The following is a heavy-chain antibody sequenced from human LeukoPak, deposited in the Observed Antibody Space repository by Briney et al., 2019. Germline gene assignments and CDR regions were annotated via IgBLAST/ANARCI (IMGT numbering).Heavy chain of an antibody. D-gene: IGHD6-19*01. CDR3: ATISSGWHSDEY. CDR1: GYTFTSYD. Sequence: ASVKVSCKASGYTFTSYDINWVRQATGQGLECMGWMNPNSGYTGYAQKFQGRVTMTRNTSINTAYMELSNLRSEDTAVYYCATISSGWHSDEYWGQGTLVTVSS. V-gene: IGHV1-8*01. J-gene: IGHJ4*02. CDR2: MNPNSGYT.